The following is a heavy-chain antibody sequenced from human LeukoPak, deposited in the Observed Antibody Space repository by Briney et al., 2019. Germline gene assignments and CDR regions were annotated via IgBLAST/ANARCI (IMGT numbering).Heavy chain of an antibody. CDR1: GFTVSSNY. J-gene: IGHJ3*02. CDR2: IYSGGST. D-gene: IGHD3-16*01. Sequence: GGSLRLSCAASGFTVSSNYMSWVRQAPGKGLEWVSIIYSGGSTYYADSVKGRFTISRHNSKNTLYLQMNSLRAEDTAVDYCAREVGGSAFDIWGQGTMVTVSS. V-gene: IGHV3-53*04. CDR3: AREVGGSAFDI.